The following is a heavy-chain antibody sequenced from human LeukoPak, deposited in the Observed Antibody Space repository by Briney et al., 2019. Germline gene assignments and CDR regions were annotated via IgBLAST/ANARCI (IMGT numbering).Heavy chain of an antibody. CDR3: ATGYYSPYYFDY. CDR2: FDPEDGET. Sequence: ASVKVSCKVSGYTLTELSMHWVRQAPGKGLEWMGGFDPEDGETIYAQKFQGRVTMTEDTSTDTAYMELSSLRSEDTAVYYCATGYYSPYYFDYWGQGTLVTVSS. J-gene: IGHJ4*02. D-gene: IGHD3-10*01. CDR1: GYTLTELS. V-gene: IGHV1-24*01.